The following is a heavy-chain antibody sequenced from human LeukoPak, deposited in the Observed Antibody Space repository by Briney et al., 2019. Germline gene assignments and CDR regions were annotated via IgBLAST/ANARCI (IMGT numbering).Heavy chain of an antibody. Sequence: PSETLSLTCAVYGGSFSGYYWSWIRQPPGKGLEWIGEINHSGSTNYNPSLKSRVTISVDTSKNQFSLKLSSVTAADTAVYYCARGGIPDSSNRGGAMDVWGKGTTVTVSS. CDR3: ARGGIPDSSNRGGAMDV. CDR1: GGSFSGYY. CDR2: INHSGST. D-gene: IGHD6-13*01. V-gene: IGHV4-34*01. J-gene: IGHJ6*03.